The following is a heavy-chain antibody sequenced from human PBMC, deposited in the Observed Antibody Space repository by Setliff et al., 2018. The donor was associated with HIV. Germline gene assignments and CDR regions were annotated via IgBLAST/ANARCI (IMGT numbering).Heavy chain of an antibody. J-gene: IGHJ4*02. V-gene: IGHV4-38-2*01. D-gene: IGHD2-21*02. CDR2: IYHSGST. CDR1: GYSISSGYY. CDR3: ATSVGYCGGDCSDY. Sequence: SETLSLTCAVSGYSISSGYYWGWIRQPPGKGLEWIGSIYHSGSTYYNPSLKSRVTISVDTSKYQFSLKLSSVTAADTAVYYCATSVGYCGGDCSDYWGQGTLVTVSS.